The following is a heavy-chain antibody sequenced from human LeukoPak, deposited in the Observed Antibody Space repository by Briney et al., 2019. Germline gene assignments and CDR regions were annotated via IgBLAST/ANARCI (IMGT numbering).Heavy chain of an antibody. V-gene: IGHV3-15*01. CDR3: TTTPYCGGDCYFDY. J-gene: IGHJ4*02. CDR1: GFTFSNAW. CDR2: IKSKTDGGTT. Sequence: PGGSLRLSCAASGFTFSNAWMSWVRQAPGKGLEWVGRIKSKTDGGTTDYAAPVKGRFTISRDDSKNTLYLQMNSLKTEYTAVYYCTTTPYCGGDCYFDYWGQGTLVTVSS. D-gene: IGHD2-21*02.